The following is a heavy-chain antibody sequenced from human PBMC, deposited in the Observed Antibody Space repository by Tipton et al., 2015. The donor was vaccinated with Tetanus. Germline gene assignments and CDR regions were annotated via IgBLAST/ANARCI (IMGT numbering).Heavy chain of an antibody. V-gene: IGHV4-39*01. J-gene: IGHJ4*02. Sequence: GLVKPSETLSLTCIVSGGSIGSSFYYWGWIRQPPGKGLEWVGSFHYTGNTHYNPSLKSRVTISVDTSGNQFSLKLSSVTAADTAVYYCARTSIPAADYCFDYWGQGTLVTVSS. CDR1: GGSIGSSFYY. D-gene: IGHD2-2*01. CDR3: ARTSIPAADYCFDY. CDR2: FHYTGNT.